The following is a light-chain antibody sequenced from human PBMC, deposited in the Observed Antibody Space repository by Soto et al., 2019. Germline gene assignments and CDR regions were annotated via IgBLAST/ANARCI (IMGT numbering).Light chain of an antibody. V-gene: IGKV3-15*01. CDR2: GAS. J-gene: IGKJ1*01. CDR3: QQYYTWPRT. CDR1: QSVSTN. Sequence: EIVMTQSPGTLSVSPGEGATLSCRASQSVSTNLAWYQQKPDQAPRLLIYGASTTATGMPAWFSGSGSGTEFTLTISSLQSEDFAVYYCQQYYTWPRTFGQGTRVEIK.